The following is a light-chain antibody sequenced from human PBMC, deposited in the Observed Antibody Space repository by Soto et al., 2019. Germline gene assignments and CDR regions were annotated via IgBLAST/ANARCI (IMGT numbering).Light chain of an antibody. V-gene: IGLV2-14*01. Sequence: QSVLTQPASVSGSPGQSITISCTGNSSDVGGYNYFPWYQQYPGKAPKLMIFEVSDRPSGVSNRFSGSKSGNTASLTISGLQAEDDADYYCSSYASSTFVFGTGTKVTVL. CDR2: EVS. CDR1: SSDVGGYNY. CDR3: SSYASSTFV. J-gene: IGLJ1*01.